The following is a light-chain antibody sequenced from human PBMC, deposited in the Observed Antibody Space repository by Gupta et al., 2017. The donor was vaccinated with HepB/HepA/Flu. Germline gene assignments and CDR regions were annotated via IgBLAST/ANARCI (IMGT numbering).Light chain of an antibody. CDR2: SKN. V-gene: IGLV1-47*02. J-gene: IGLJ3*02. Sequence: QSVLTQPPSASGTPGQRFTISCSGSSSNIGSNYVYWYQQLPGTDPKLLIYSKNQRPSGVPDRFSGDTSCTYASLVISGLRSEDEAEEYWAAWDASMSGRGVFGGGTKLTVL. CDR1: SSNIGSNY. CDR3: AAWDASMSGRGV.